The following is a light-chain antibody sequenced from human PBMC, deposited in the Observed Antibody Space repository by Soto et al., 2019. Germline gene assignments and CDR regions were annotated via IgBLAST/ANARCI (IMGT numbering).Light chain of an antibody. CDR1: QSLGSN. J-gene: IGKJ5*01. CDR3: QHCNNWSA. V-gene: IGKV3D-15*01. Sequence: EIVMTQSPATLSVSPGERATLSCRASQSLGSNLGWYQQKPGQAPRLLIYGASTRATGIPDRFSGSGSGTEFTLTISSLQSEDFAVYYCQHCNNWSAFGQGTRLEIK. CDR2: GAS.